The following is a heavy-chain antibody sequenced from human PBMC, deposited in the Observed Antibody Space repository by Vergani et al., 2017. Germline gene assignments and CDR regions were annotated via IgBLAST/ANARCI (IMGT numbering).Heavy chain of an antibody. CDR1: GFTFSSYS. CDR2: ISSSSSYI. J-gene: IGHJ4*02. Sequence: EVQLVESGGGLVKPGGSLRLSCAASGFTFSSYSMNWVRQAPGKGLEWVSSISSSSSYIYYSDSVKGRFTISRDNAKNALYLQMNSLRAEDTAVYYCARRATITRVRSLDYWGQGTLVTVSS. V-gene: IGHV3-21*01. CDR3: ARRATITRVRSLDY. D-gene: IGHD3-10*01.